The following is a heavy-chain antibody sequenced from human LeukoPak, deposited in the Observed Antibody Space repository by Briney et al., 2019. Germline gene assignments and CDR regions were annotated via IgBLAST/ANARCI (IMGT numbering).Heavy chain of an antibody. Sequence: QTGGSLRLSCAASGFTFSSYAMSWVRQAPGKGLEWVSAISGSGGSTYYADSVKGRFTISRDNSKNTLYLQMNSLRAEDTAVYYCARTPGAVAGTGSYFDYWGQGTLVTVSS. CDR3: ARTPGAVAGTGSYFDY. V-gene: IGHV3-23*01. D-gene: IGHD6-19*01. CDR2: ISGSGGST. J-gene: IGHJ4*02. CDR1: GFTFSSYA.